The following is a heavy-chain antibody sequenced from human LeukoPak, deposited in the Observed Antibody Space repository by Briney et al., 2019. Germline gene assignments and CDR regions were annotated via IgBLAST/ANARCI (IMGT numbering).Heavy chain of an antibody. Sequence: ASVNVSCKASGYTFTGYYMHWVRQAPGQGLEWMGRINPNSGGTNYAQKFQGRVTMTRDTSISTAYMELSRLRSDDTAVYYCARSHSGSCSDYWGQGTLVTVSS. D-gene: IGHD2-15*01. CDR1: GYTFTGYY. CDR3: ARSHSGSCSDY. CDR2: INPNSGGT. J-gene: IGHJ4*02. V-gene: IGHV1-2*06.